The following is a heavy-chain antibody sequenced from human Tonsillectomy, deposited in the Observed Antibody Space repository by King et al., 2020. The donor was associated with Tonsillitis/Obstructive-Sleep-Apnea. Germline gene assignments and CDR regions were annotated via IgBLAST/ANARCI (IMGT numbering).Heavy chain of an antibody. CDR3: ARGIVATIPGGDYFDY. CDR2: IIPIFGTA. V-gene: IGHV1-69*12. J-gene: IGHJ4*02. CDR1: GGTFSSYA. D-gene: IGHD5-12*01. Sequence: QLVQSGAEVKKPGSSVKVSCKASGGTFSSYAISWVRQAPGQGLVWMGGIIPIFGTANYSQQFHGRVTITADESTSTAYKELSSLRSAVTAVYYCARGIVATIPGGDYFDYWGQGTLVTVSS.